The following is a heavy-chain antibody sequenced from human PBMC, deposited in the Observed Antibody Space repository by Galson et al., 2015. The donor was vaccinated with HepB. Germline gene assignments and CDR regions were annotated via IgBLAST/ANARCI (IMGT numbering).Heavy chain of an antibody. CDR2: ISGYNANT. D-gene: IGHD3-10*01. CDR3: ARDNGDWGYGWGSNYYYYGVDV. V-gene: IGHV1-18*01. CDR1: NYIFTHYG. J-gene: IGHJ6*02. Sequence: SVKVSCKASNYIFTHYGISWVRQAPGQGLEWMGWISGYNANTHSARKFQGRVTMTTDTSTNTAYMELRSLRSDDTAVYYCARDNGDWGYGWGSNYYYYGVDVWGQGTTVIVS.